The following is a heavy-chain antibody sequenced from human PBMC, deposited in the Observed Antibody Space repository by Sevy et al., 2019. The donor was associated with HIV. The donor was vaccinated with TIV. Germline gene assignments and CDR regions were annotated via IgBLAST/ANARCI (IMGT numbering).Heavy chain of an antibody. CDR3: ATNAPGYYDILTGYLSPDY. Sequence: SETLSLTCTVSGGSISGSNYYWGWIRQPPGKGLEWIATIYYSGSTYYNPSLKSRVTISVDTSKNQFSLNLSSVTAADTAVYYCATNAPGYYDILTGYLSPDYWGQGTLVTVSS. V-gene: IGHV4-39*01. D-gene: IGHD3-9*01. J-gene: IGHJ4*02. CDR2: IYYSGST. CDR1: GGSISGSNYY.